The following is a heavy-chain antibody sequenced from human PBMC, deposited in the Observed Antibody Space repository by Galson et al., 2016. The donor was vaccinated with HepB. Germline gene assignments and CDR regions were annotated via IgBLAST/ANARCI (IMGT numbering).Heavy chain of an antibody. J-gene: IGHJ4*02. V-gene: IGHV3-7*01. D-gene: IGHD5-24*01. CDR3: VREGLADGSYFDY. Sequence: SLRLSCAASGFIFRNYWMSWVRQAPGKGLEWVANIKEDGSEDYYVDAVRGRFTISRDNAKNSLYFQMNSLKVEDTAIYYCVREGLADGSYFDYWGQGTLVTVSS. CDR2: IKEDGSED. CDR1: GFIFRNYW.